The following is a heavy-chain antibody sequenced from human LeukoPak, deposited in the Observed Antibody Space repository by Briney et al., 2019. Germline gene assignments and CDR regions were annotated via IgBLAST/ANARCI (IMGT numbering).Heavy chain of an antibody. J-gene: IGHJ2*01. CDR3: AKGGRDYWYFDL. CDR2: ISSDGSDK. CDR1: GFTFSNSG. V-gene: IGHV3-30*18. Sequence: GRSLRLSCAASGFTFSNSGMHWVRQAPGKGLEWVAVISSDGSDKYYTDSLKGRFTISRDNSKSTLYLQMNSLRAEDTAVYYCAKGGRDYWYFDLWGRSTLVTVSS.